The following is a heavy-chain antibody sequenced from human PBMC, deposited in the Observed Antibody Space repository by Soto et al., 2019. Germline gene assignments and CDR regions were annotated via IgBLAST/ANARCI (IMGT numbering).Heavy chain of an antibody. CDR1: GFTFSSYG. J-gene: IGHJ6*02. CDR3: AREDIVVVPAAFPSPTPRMDV. Sequence: QVQLVESGGGVVQPGRSLRLSCAASGFTFSSYGMHWVRQAPGKGLEWVAVIWYDGSNKYYADSVKGRFTISRDNSKNTLYLQMNSLRAEETAVYYCAREDIVVVPAAFPSPTPRMDVWGQGTTVTVSS. V-gene: IGHV3-33*01. D-gene: IGHD2-2*01. CDR2: IWYDGSNK.